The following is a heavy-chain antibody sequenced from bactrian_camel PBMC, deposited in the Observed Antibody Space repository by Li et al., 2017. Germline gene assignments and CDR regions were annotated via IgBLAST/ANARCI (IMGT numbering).Heavy chain of an antibody. CDR2: ITRTEAV. V-gene: IGHV3S53*01. D-gene: IGHD2*01. Sequence: GGSVQPGGSLRLSCELRGYTYKNGCMAWFRQAPGKEREGVALITRTEAVRYIDAVDERFTVYKDNAKSTLHLEMNSLKPEDTAMYYCAAAVKWSRSGGYCYWGQGTQVTVS. CDR3: AAAVKWSRSGGYCY. CDR1: GYTYKNGC. J-gene: IGHJ4*01.